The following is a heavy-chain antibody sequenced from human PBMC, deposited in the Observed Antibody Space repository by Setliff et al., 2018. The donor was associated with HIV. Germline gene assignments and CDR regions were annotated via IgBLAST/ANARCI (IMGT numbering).Heavy chain of an antibody. J-gene: IGHJ4*02. V-gene: IGHV3-21*01. Sequence: PGGSLRLSCAASGFTFSSYAMHWVRQAPGKGLEWVSSISGSSDYIYYADSVKGRFTISRDTAKNSLSLQMNSLRAEDTAIYYCARDTLYCSGGNCPFDYWGQGTLVTVSS. CDR2: ISGSSDYI. CDR1: GFTFSSYA. CDR3: ARDTLYCSGGNCPFDY. D-gene: IGHD2-15*01.